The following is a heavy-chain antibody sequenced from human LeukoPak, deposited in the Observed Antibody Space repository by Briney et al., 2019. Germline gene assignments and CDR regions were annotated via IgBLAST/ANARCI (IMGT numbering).Heavy chain of an antibody. J-gene: IGHJ6*03. CDR3: ARGLYYYDSSGSDYYYYYYMDV. Sequence: PSETLSLTCTVSGGSISSYYWSWIRQLPGKGLEWIGYIYYSGSTNYNPSLKSRVTISVDTSKNQFSLKLSSVTAADTAVYYCARGLYYYDSSGSDYYYYYYMDVWGKGTTVTVSS. CDR2: IYYSGST. D-gene: IGHD3-22*01. V-gene: IGHV4-59*01. CDR1: GGSISSYY.